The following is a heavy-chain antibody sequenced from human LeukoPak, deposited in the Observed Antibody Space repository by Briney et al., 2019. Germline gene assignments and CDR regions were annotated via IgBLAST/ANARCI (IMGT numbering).Heavy chain of an antibody. CDR1: GYTFTSYY. J-gene: IGHJ4*02. CDR3: AREGSYYDSSGYYLVTRFDY. V-gene: IGHV1-46*01. Sequence: ASVKVSCKASGYTFTSYYMHWVRQAPGQGLEWMGIINPSGGSTSYAQKFQGRVTMTTDTSTSTAYMELRSLRSDDTAVYYCAREGSYYDSSGYYLVTRFDYWGQGTLVTVSS. CDR2: INPSGGST. D-gene: IGHD3-22*01.